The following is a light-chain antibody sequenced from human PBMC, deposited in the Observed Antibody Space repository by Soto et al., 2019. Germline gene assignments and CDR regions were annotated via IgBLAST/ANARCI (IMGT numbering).Light chain of an antibody. Sequence: DIQMTQSPSSLSASVGDRVTITCQASQDISNYLNWYQQKPGKAPKLLIYDASNLETGFPSRFSGSESGTDFTFTISSLQPEDIATYYCQQYDNRPFTFGPGTKVDIK. CDR2: DAS. V-gene: IGKV1-33*01. CDR3: QQYDNRPFT. CDR1: QDISNY. J-gene: IGKJ3*01.